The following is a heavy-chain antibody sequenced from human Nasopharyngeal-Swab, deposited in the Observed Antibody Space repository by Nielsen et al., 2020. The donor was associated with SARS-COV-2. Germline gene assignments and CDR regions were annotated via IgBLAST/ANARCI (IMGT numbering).Heavy chain of an antibody. Sequence: GESLKISCAASGFTFGANWMSWVRQAPGKGLQCVANINTDGSEGYYLDSVKGRFTISRDNHKNSLYLQMNSLRADDTAVYFCAALGFRTIDHWGQGTLVTVSS. CDR1: GFTFGANW. D-gene: IGHD1-7*01. CDR3: AALGFRTIDH. CDR2: INTDGSEG. J-gene: IGHJ4*02. V-gene: IGHV3-7*01.